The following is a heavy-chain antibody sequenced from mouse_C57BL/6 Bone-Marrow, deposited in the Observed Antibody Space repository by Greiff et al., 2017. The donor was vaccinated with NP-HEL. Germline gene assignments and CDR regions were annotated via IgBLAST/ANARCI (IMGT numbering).Heavy chain of an antibody. J-gene: IGHJ2*01. CDR1: GFNIKDDY. V-gene: IGHV14-4*01. Sequence: EVMLVESGAELVRPGASVKLSCTASGFNIKDDYMHWVKQRPEQGLEWIGWIDPENGDTEYASKFQGKATITADTSSNTAYLQLSSLTSEDTAVYYCTITGTDWGQGTTLTVSS. CDR2: IDPENGDT. D-gene: IGHD4-1*01. CDR3: TITGTD.